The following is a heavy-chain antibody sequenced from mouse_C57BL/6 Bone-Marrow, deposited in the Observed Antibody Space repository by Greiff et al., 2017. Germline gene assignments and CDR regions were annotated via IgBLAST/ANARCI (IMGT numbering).Heavy chain of an antibody. D-gene: IGHD1-1*01. CDR3: AWGYGSSYFDY. Sequence: VQRVESGAELARPGASVKMSCKASGYTFTSYTMHWVKQRPGQGLEWIGYINPSSGYTKYNQKFKDKATLTADKSSSTAYMQLSSLTSEDSAVYYCAWGYGSSYFDYWGQGTTLTVSS. J-gene: IGHJ2*01. CDR1: GYTFTSYT. V-gene: IGHV1-4*01. CDR2: INPSSGYT.